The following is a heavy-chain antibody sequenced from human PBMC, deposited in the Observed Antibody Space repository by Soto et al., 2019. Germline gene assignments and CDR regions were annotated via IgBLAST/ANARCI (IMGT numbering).Heavy chain of an antibody. J-gene: IGHJ4*02. Sequence: SETLSLTCTVSGGSITSGGHYWSWIRQRPGKGLEWIGIIYYSGSTSYHPSLNSRVTISLDTSKNQFSLKLSSVTAADTAAYYCAGHYSSSWVYNYWGQGTLVTVYS. CDR2: IYYSGST. CDR1: GGSITSGGHY. D-gene: IGHD6-6*01. V-gene: IGHV4-31*03. CDR3: AGHYSSSWVYNY.